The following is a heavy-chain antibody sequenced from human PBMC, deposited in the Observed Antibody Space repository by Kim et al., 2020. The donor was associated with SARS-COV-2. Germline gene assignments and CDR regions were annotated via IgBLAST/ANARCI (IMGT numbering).Heavy chain of an antibody. J-gene: IGHJ4*02. V-gene: IGHV1-69*13. CDR3: ARGGGDSGSYYGTLYFDY. CDR1: GGTFSSYA. D-gene: IGHD1-26*01. Sequence: SVKVSCKASGGTFSSYAISWVRQAPGQGLEWMGGIIPIFGTANYAQKFQGRVTITADESTSTAYMELSSLRSEDTAVYYCARGGGDSGSYYGTLYFDYWGQGTLVTVSS. CDR2: IIPIFGTA.